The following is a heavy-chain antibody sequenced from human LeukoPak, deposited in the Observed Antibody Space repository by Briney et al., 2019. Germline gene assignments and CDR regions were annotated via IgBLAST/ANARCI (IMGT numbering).Heavy chain of an antibody. CDR3: AKTKFTTGNIAAAGPDNYYYGMDV. CDR1: GFTFSSYA. V-gene: IGHV3-23*01. J-gene: IGHJ6*02. Sequence: PGGSLRLSCAASGFTFSSYAMSWVRQAPGKGLEWVSAISGSGGSTYYADSVKGRFTISRDNSKNTLYLQMNSLRAEDTAVYYCAKTKFTTGNIAAAGPDNYYYGMDVWGQGTTVTVSS. D-gene: IGHD6-13*01. CDR2: ISGSGGST.